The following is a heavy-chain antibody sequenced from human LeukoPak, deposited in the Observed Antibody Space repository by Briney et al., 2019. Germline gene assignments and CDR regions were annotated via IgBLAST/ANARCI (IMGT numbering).Heavy chain of an antibody. CDR3: AKAPSYYDSSGYYYFDY. CDR2: IRYDGSNK. Sequence: GGSLRLSCAASGFTFSSYGMHWVRQAPGRGLEWVAFIRYDGSNKYYADSVKGRFTISRDNSKNTLYLQMNSLRAEDTAVYYCAKAPSYYDSSGYYYFDYWGQGTLVTVSS. CDR1: GFTFSSYG. J-gene: IGHJ4*02. D-gene: IGHD3-22*01. V-gene: IGHV3-30*02.